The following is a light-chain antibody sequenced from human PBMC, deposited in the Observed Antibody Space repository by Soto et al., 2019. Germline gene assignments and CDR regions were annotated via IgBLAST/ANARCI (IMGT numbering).Light chain of an antibody. CDR1: SSDVGGYNY. Sequence: QSVLTQPASVSGSPGQSITISCTGTSSDVGGYNYVSWYQQHPGKAPKLMIYEVSNRPSGVSNRFSGSKSGNTASLTISGLQAEDEADYYFSSYTSSSTLEDWVFGGGTKLT. J-gene: IGLJ3*02. CDR3: SSYTSSSTLEDWV. V-gene: IGLV2-14*01. CDR2: EVS.